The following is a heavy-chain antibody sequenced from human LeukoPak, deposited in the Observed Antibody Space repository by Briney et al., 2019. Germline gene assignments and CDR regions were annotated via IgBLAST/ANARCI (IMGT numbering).Heavy chain of an antibody. J-gene: IGHJ4*02. Sequence: GGSLRLSCAASGFTFSSYSMNWVRQAPGKGLEWVAVISYDGSNKYYADSVKGRFTISRDNSKNTLYLQMNSLRAEDTAVYYCARDSTDGVIPRELHPPFDYWGQGTLVTVSS. V-gene: IGHV3-30*03. CDR3: ARDSTDGVIPRELHPPFDY. D-gene: IGHD1-26*01. CDR1: GFTFSSYS. CDR2: ISYDGSNK.